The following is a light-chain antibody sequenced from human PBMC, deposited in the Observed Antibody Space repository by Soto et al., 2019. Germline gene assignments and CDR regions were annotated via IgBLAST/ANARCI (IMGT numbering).Light chain of an antibody. CDR1: QGISSY. Sequence: DIRLTQSPSFLSASVGDRVTITCRASQGISSYLAWYQQKPGKAPELLIYAASTLQSGVPSRFSGSGSGTDFTLTTSSLQPEDSATYYCQQLNTYPPWTFGQGTKVEIK. J-gene: IGKJ1*01. V-gene: IGKV1-9*01. CDR3: QQLNTYPPWT. CDR2: AAS.